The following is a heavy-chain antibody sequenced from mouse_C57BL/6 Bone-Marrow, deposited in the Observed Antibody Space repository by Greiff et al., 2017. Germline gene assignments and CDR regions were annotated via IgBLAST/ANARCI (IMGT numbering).Heavy chain of an antibody. V-gene: IGHV3-6*01. D-gene: IGHD3-2*02. J-gene: IGHJ2*01. CDR3: ALDSSGYCFDY. CDR1: GYSIPSGYY. Sequence: EVKLMESGPGLVKPSQSLSLTCSVTGYSIPSGYYWNWIRQFPGTKLEWMGYISYDGSNNYHPSLKNRISITRDTSKHQFFLKLNSVTTEDTATYYWALDSSGYCFDYWGQGTTLTVSS. CDR2: ISYDGSN.